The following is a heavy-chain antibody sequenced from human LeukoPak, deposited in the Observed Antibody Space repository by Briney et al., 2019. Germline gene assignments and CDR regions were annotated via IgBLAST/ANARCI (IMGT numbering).Heavy chain of an antibody. Sequence: ASVKVSCKASGYTLTTRYIHWVRQAPGQGLEWMGIINPNGGGTSYAQKFQGRVTMTRDTSTSTVYMELSSLRSEDTAVYYCARDRGTGGGPFDYWGQGTLVTVSS. CDR1: GYTLTTRY. CDR3: ARDRGTGGGPFDY. V-gene: IGHV1-46*01. D-gene: IGHD3-16*01. CDR2: INPNGGGT. J-gene: IGHJ4*02.